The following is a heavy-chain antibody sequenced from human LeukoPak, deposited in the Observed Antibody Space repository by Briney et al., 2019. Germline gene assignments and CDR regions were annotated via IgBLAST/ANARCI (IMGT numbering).Heavy chain of an antibody. CDR2: ISAYNGNT. D-gene: IGHD6-13*01. CDR1: GYTFTSYG. CDR3: ARRGRSYSSSWDAFDI. Sequence: GASVKVSCKASGYTFTSYGISWVRQAPGQGLEWMGLISAYNGNTNYAQKLQGRVTMTTDTSTSTAYMELRSLRSDDTAVYYCARRGRSYSSSWDAFDIWGQGTMVTVSS. V-gene: IGHV1-18*01. J-gene: IGHJ3*02.